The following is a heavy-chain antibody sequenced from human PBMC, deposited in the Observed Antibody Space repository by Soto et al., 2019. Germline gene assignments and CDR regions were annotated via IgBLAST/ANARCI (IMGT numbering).Heavy chain of an antibody. Sequence: QVQLVESGGGVVQPGRSLRLSCAASGFTFSSYAMHWVRQAPGKGLEWVAVISYDGSNKYYADSVKGRFTISRDNSKNPLYLQMNSLRAEDTAVYYCARDPVLAFVAAYYCDYWGQGTLVTVSS. V-gene: IGHV3-30-3*01. CDR2: ISYDGSNK. CDR3: ARDPVLAFVAAYYCDY. J-gene: IGHJ4*02. D-gene: IGHD6-19*01. CDR1: GFTFSSYA.